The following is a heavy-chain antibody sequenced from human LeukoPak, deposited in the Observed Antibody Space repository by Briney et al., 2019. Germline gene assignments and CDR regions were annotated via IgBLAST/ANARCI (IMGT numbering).Heavy chain of an antibody. CDR1: GGTFSSYA. Sequence: SVKVSCKASGGTFSSYATSWVRQAPGQGLEWMGGIIPIFGTANYAQKFQGRVTITTDESTSTAYMALSSLRTEDTAVYYCAGGREDCSCASGAGTPDAFDIWGQGTMVTVSS. CDR2: IIPIFGTA. J-gene: IGHJ3*02. V-gene: IGHV1-69*05. CDR3: AGGREDCSCASGAGTPDAFDI. D-gene: IGHD2-15*01.